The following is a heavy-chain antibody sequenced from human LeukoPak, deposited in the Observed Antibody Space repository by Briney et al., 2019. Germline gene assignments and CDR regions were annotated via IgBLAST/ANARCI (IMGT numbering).Heavy chain of an antibody. Sequence: ASVKVSCKPSGYTFTAYYIHWVRQAPGQGPECMGWIHPDSGDTKYAERFQGRITMTRDTSISTVYMELNRLTSDDTAIYYCARDKVTFDYWGQGTLVTVSS. J-gene: IGHJ4*02. CDR3: ARDKVTFDY. CDR2: IHPDSGDT. D-gene: IGHD2-21*02. V-gene: IGHV1-2*02. CDR1: GYTFTAYY.